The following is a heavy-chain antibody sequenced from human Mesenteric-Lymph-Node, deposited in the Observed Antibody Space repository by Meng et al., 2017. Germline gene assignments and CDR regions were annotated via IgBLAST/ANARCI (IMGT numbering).Heavy chain of an antibody. V-gene: IGHV4-39*07. D-gene: IGHD1-26*01. CDR1: GGSISSSSYY. Sequence: SETLSLTSTVSGGSISSSSYYWGWLRQPPGKGLEWIGSIYYSGSTYYNPSLKSRVTISVDTSKNQFSLKLSSVTAADTAVYYCARAVSGSYYDDAFDIWGQGTMVTVSS. CDR2: IYYSGST. J-gene: IGHJ3*02. CDR3: ARAVSGSYYDDAFDI.